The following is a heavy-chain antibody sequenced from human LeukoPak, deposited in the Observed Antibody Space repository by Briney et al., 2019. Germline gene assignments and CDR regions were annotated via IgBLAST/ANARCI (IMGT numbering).Heavy chain of an antibody. CDR2: IIPIFGTA. V-gene: IGHV1-69*06. D-gene: IGHD3-9*01. J-gene: IGHJ4*02. Sequence: ASVKVSCKASGGTFSSYAISWVRQAPGQGLEWMGGIIPIFGTANYAQKFQGRVTITADKSTSTAYMELSSLRSEDTAVYYCARTYYDILTGYYSGGGPFDYWGQGTLVTVSS. CDR1: GGTFSSYA. CDR3: ARTYYDILTGYYSGGGPFDY.